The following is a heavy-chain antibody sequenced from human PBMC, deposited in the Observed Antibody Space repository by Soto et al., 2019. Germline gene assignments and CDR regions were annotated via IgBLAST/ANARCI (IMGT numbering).Heavy chain of an antibody. CDR3: ARLGHPGH. Sequence: QVQLVQSGAEVKKPGSSDKVSCTASGGSLRNSVISWVRQAPAQRLEWMGGVIPILGTANYAQKFQGRVTMTADEATSTAYMDLSSLSPDDTAVYYCARLGHPGHWGPGTLVIVSS. J-gene: IGHJ4*02. CDR2: VIPILGTA. V-gene: IGHV1-69*01. CDR1: GGSLRNSV.